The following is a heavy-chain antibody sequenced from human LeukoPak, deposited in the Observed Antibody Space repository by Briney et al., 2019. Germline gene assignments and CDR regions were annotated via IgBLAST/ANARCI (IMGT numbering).Heavy chain of an antibody. V-gene: IGHV4-39*07. CDR2: IYYSGST. CDR3: AREEVTIFGVEDNWFDP. J-gene: IGHJ5*02. D-gene: IGHD3-3*01. Sequence: SETLSLTCTVSGGSISSSSYYWGWIRQPPGKGLEWIGSIYYSGSTYYNPSLKSRVTISVDTSKNQFSLKLSSVTAADTAVYYCAREEVTIFGVEDNWFDPWGQGTLVTVSS. CDR1: GGSISSSSYY.